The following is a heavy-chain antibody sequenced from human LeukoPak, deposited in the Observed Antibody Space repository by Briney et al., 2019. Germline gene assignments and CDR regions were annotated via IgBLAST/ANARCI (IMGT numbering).Heavy chain of an antibody. CDR3: AREGVAYRFDY. V-gene: IGHV4-61*02. CDR1: GGSISSGSYY. J-gene: IGHJ4*02. Sequence: SQTLSLTCTVSGGSISSGSYYWSWIRQPAGKGLEWIGRIYTSGSTNYNPSLKSRVTISVDTSKNQFSLKLSSVTAADTAVYYCAREGVAYRFDYWGQGTLVTVSS. D-gene: IGHD3-3*01. CDR2: IYTSGST.